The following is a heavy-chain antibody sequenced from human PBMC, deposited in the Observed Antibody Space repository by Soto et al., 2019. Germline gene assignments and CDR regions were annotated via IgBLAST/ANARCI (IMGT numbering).Heavy chain of an antibody. CDR2: IYPGDSDT. CDR3: ARHATYYYDSSGYYSYYYYYYGMDV. D-gene: IGHD3-22*01. CDR1: GYSFTSYW. Sequence: PGESLKISCKGSGYSFTSYWIGWVRQMPGKGLEWMGIIYPGDSDTRYSPSFQGQVTISADKSISTAYLQWGSLKASDTAMYYCARHATYYYDSSGYYSYYYYYYGMDVWGQGTTVTVSS. J-gene: IGHJ6*02. V-gene: IGHV5-51*01.